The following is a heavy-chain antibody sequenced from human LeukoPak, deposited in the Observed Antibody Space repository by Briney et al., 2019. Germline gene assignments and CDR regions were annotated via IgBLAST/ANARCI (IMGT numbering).Heavy chain of an antibody. CDR1: GFTFSSYG. V-gene: IGHV3-30*18. CDR3: AKDGPPMYSSSYFDY. J-gene: IGHJ4*02. D-gene: IGHD6-6*01. Sequence: PGGSLRLSCAASGFTFSSYGMHWVRQAPGKGLEWVAVISYDGSNKYYADSVKGRFTISRDNSKNTLYLQMNSLRAEDTAVYYCAKDGPPMYSSSYFDYWGQGTLATVSS. CDR2: ISYDGSNK.